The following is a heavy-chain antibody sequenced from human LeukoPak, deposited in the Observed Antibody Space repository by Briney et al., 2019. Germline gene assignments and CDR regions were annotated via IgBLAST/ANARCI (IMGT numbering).Heavy chain of an antibody. J-gene: IGHJ6*02. CDR2: ISGSGGNT. D-gene: IGHD6-13*01. CDR1: GFTFSSYA. CDR3: ARPRVYNYGMDV. Sequence: GGSLRLSCAASGFTFSSYAMSWVRQAPGKGLEWVSAISGSGGNTYYADSVKGRFTISRDNSKNTLYLQMNSLRAEDTAVYYCARPRVYNYGMDVWGQGTTVTVSS. V-gene: IGHV3-23*01.